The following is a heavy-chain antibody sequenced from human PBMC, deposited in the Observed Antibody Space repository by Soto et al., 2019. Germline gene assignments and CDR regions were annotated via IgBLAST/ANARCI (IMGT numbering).Heavy chain of an antibody. D-gene: IGHD3-22*01. CDR3: ASHYDPDTPHYFDY. Sequence: SETLSLTCAVYGGSFSGYYWSWIRQPPGKGLEWIGEINHSGSTNYNPSLKSRVTISVDTSKNQFSLKLSSVTAADTAVYYCASHYDPDTPHYFDYWGQGTLVTVSS. CDR2: INHSGST. V-gene: IGHV4-34*01. CDR1: GGSFSGYY. J-gene: IGHJ4*02.